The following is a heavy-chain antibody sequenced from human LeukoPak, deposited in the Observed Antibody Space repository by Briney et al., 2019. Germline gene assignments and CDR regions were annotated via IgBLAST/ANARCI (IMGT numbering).Heavy chain of an antibody. CDR3: ARGLRSYDFWSGPDNWFDP. J-gene: IGHJ5*02. CDR1: SGSISSGSYY. D-gene: IGHD3-3*01. Sequence: SETLSLTCTVSSGSISSGSYYWSWIRQPVGKRLEWIGRIQIRGSTDYNPSLKSRVSISVDTSKNQFSLKLTSVTAADTAVYYCARGLRSYDFWSGPDNWFDPWGQGTLVIVSS. V-gene: IGHV4-61*02. CDR2: IQIRGST.